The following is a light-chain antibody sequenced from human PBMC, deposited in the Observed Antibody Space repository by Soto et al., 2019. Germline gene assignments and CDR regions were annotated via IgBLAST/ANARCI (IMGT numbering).Light chain of an antibody. CDR1: QSITTW. Sequence: DIELTQSPSTLSASVGDRVTISCRASQSITTWLAWYQQKPGKAPKLLIYRASCLESGVPSRFSGSGSGTEFTLTFTTRQPADFASCSCQQHKSGPVTFNQGTKVDIK. CDR2: RAS. V-gene: IGKV1-5*03. CDR3: QQHKSGPVT. J-gene: IGKJ1*01.